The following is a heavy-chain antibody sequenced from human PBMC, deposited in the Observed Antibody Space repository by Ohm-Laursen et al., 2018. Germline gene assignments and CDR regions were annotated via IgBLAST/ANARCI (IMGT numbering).Heavy chain of an antibody. CDR3: ARGARYFDL. J-gene: IGHJ2*01. CDR2: IYTSGST. CDR1: GGSISGYY. Sequence: GTLSLTCTGSGGSISGYYWSWIRQPAGKALEWIGRIYTSGSTDYNPSLKSRVTVSVDTSKNQISLKLTSVTAADTAVYYCARGARYFDLWGRGTLVTVSS. V-gene: IGHV4-4*07.